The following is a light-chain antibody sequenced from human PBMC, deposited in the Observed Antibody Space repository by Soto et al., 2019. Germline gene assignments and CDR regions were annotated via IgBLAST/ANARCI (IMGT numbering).Light chain of an antibody. CDR1: QSISNW. V-gene: IGKV1-5*03. CDR3: QQYSTYPWT. J-gene: IGKJ1*01. Sequence: IPMTQSPSTLSASVGDRVTITCRASQSISNWLAWYQQKPGKAPKLLIYKASSLESGVPSRFSGSGSGTEFTLTISSLQPDDFTTYYCQQYSTYPWTFGQGTKVEIK. CDR2: KAS.